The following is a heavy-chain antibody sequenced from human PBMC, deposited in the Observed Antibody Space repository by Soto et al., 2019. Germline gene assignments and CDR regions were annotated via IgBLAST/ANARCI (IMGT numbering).Heavy chain of an antibody. CDR1: GFTFSSYS. CDR2: ISSSSSTI. V-gene: IGHV3-48*02. D-gene: IGHD4-17*01. J-gene: IGHJ6*01. Sequence: EVQLVESGGGLVQPGGSLRLSCAASGFTFSSYSMNWVRQAPGKGLECVSYISSSSSTIYYADSVKGRFTIARDNAKNSLYLQMNSLRDEDTAVYYCARGNDYGDFPYYYGMDVWGQGTTVTVSS. CDR3: ARGNDYGDFPYYYGMDV.